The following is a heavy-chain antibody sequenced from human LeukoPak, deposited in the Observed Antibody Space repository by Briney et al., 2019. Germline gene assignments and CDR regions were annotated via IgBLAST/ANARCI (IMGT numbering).Heavy chain of an antibody. J-gene: IGHJ5*02. D-gene: IGHD3-10*01. CDR3: ARVRRSGNWFGDMFDP. CDR1: GGSISSGDYY. Sequence: SETLSLTCTVSGGSISSGDYYWSWIRQPPGKGLEWIGYIYYSGSAYYNPSLKSRVTISVDTSENQFSLKLSSVTAADTAVYYCARVRRSGNWFGDMFDPWGQGTLVTVSS. V-gene: IGHV4-30-4*01. CDR2: IYYSGSA.